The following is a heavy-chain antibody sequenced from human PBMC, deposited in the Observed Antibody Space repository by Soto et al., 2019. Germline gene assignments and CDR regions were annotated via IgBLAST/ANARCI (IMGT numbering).Heavy chain of an antibody. V-gene: IGHV3-9*01. Sequence: EVQLVESGGGLVQPGRSLRLSCAASGFTFDDYAMHWVRQAPGKGLEWVSGISWNSGSIGYADSVKGRFTISRDNAKNSLYLQMNSLRAEDTALYYCAKDTSYSSGRLGHWGQGTLVTVSS. CDR1: GFTFDDYA. CDR2: ISWNSGSI. J-gene: IGHJ1*01. D-gene: IGHD6-19*01. CDR3: AKDTSYSSGRLGH.